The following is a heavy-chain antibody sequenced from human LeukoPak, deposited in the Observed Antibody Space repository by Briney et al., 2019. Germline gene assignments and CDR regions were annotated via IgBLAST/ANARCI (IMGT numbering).Heavy chain of an antibody. CDR1: GYSYTPYW. J-gene: IGHJ4*02. Sequence: GESLKISCMSSGYSYTPYWIGWVRQMPGKGLEWMGLIYPGDSDTRYSPSFQGQVTISADKSISTAYLQWSSLKASDTAMYYCARQDYYDSSYYYLVWGQGTLVTVSS. D-gene: IGHD3-22*01. CDR3: ARQDYYDSSYYYLV. CDR2: IYPGDSDT. V-gene: IGHV5-51*01.